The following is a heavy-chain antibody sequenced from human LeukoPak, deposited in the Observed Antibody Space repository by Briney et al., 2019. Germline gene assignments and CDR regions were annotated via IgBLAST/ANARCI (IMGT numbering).Heavy chain of an antibody. V-gene: IGHV5-10-1*01. CDR3: ARHFGAGYTHSA. D-gene: IGHD3-3*01. J-gene: IGHJ4*02. CDR2: IDPSGSYT. Sequence: GQPLKISCKGSGYSFTSYWISWVREMPGKGLEWTGRIDPSGSYTNYSPSFQGHVTISADKSISTAYLQWSSLKASDTAMYYCARHFGAGYTHSAWGQGTLVTVSS. CDR1: GYSFTSYW.